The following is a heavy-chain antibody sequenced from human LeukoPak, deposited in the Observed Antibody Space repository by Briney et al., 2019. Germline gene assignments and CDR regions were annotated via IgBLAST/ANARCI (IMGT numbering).Heavy chain of an antibody. CDR1: GFTFDDYA. CDR2: ISYDGSSK. J-gene: IGHJ6*03. D-gene: IGHD6-6*01. CDR3: ARVGSIYDYFYYMDV. Sequence: PGGSLRLSCAASGFTFDDYAMHWVRQAPGKGLEWVTVISYDGSSKYYADSVKGRFTISRDNSKNTLYLQINSLRAEDTAVYFCARVGSIYDYFYYMDVWGKGTTVTVSS. V-gene: IGHV3-30-3*01.